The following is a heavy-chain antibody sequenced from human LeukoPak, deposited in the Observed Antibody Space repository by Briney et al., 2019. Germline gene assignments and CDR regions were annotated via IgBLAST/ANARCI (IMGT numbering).Heavy chain of an antibody. CDR3: ARSRSSYWYFDL. CDR1: GGSFSGYY. J-gene: IGHJ2*01. V-gene: IGHV4-34*01. Sequence: SETLSLTCAVYGGSFSGYYWSWIRQPPGKGLEWIGSIYYSGSTYYNPSLKSRVTISVDASKNQFSLKLSSVTAADTAVYYCARSRSSYWYFDLWGRGTLVTVSS. CDR2: IYYSGST.